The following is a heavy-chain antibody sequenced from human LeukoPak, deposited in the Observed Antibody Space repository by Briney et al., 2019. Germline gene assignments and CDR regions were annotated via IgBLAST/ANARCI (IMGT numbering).Heavy chain of an antibody. V-gene: IGHV4-34*01. J-gene: IGHJ4*02. D-gene: IGHD3-10*01. CDR3: ARHSFYYYGSGSYEY. Sequence: SETLSLTCAVYGGSFSGYYWSWIRQPPGKGLEWIGSIYYSGSTYYNPSLKSRVTISVDTSKNQFSLKLSSVTAADTAVYYCARHSFYYYGSGSYEYWGQGTLVTVSS. CDR2: IYYSGST. CDR1: GGSFSGYY.